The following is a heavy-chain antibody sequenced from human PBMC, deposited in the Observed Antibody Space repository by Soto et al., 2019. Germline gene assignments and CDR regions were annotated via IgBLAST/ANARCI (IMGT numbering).Heavy chain of an antibody. CDR2: IRSKAYGGTT. D-gene: IGHD2-2*01. J-gene: IGHJ3*02. Sequence: GGSLRLSCTASGFTFGDYAMSWFRQAPGKGLEWVGFIRSKAYGGTTEYAASVKGRFTISRDDSKSIAYLQMNSLKTEDTAVYYCTRVLVVVVPAAMLFYYSNFAPDAFDIWGQGTMVTVSS. V-gene: IGHV3-49*03. CDR1: GFTFGDYA. CDR3: TRVLVVVVPAAMLFYYSNFAPDAFDI.